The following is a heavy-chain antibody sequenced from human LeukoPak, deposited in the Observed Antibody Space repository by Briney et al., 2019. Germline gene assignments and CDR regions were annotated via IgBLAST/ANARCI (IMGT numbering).Heavy chain of an antibody. Sequence: GGSLRLSCAASGFPFSHYYMSWVRQAPGKGLEWVSYISSSGSTIYYADSVKGRFTISRDNAKNSLYLQRNSLRAEDTAVYYCARDSRQANYGSGSYWTDAFDIWGQGTMVTVSS. CDR2: ISSSGSTI. D-gene: IGHD3-10*01. CDR3: ARDSRQANYGSGSYWTDAFDI. V-gene: IGHV3-11*01. CDR1: GFPFSHYY. J-gene: IGHJ3*02.